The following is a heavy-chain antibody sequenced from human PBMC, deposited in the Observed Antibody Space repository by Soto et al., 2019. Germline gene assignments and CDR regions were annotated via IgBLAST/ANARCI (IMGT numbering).Heavy chain of an antibody. Sequence: QVQLVQSGAEVKKPGSSVKVSCKASGGTFSSYAISWVRQAPGQGLEWMGGIIPIFGTANYAQKFQGRVTITADESTSTAYMELSSLSSEDTAVYYCARTLYSSGWYAKYYFDYWGQGTLVTVSS. CDR2: IIPIFGTA. J-gene: IGHJ4*02. CDR1: GGTFSSYA. D-gene: IGHD6-19*01. V-gene: IGHV1-69*01. CDR3: ARTLYSSGWYAKYYFDY.